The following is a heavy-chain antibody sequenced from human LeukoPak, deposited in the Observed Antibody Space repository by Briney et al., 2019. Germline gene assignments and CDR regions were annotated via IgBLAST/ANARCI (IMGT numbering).Heavy chain of an antibody. D-gene: IGHD6-13*01. Sequence: SETLSLTCAVSGGSISSNNWWSWVRQPPGKGLEWIGNIYHSGTTHYNPSLKSRVTISVDTSKNQFSLKLSSVTAADTAVYYCAGPGYSSTIDYWGQGTLVTVSS. CDR3: AGPGYSSTIDY. CDR1: GGSISSNNW. J-gene: IGHJ4*02. CDR2: IYHSGTT. V-gene: IGHV4-4*02.